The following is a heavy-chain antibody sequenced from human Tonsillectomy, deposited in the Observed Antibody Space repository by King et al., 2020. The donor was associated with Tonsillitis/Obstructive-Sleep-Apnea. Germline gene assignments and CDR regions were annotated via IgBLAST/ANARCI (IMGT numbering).Heavy chain of an antibody. V-gene: IGHV3-30*18. J-gene: IGHJ4*02. Sequence: VQLVESGGGVVQPGRSLRLSCAASGFTFSSYGMHWVRQAPGKGLEWVAVISYDGSNKYYADSVKGRFTISRDNSKNTLYLQMNSLRAEDTAVYYCAKDYYDSSGYSAAPPPDWGQGTLVTVSP. CDR1: GFTFSSYG. D-gene: IGHD3-22*01. CDR2: ISYDGSNK. CDR3: AKDYYDSSGYSAAPPPD.